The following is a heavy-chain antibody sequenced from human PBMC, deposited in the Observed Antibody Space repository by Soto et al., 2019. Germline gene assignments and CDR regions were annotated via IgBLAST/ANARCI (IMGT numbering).Heavy chain of an antibody. CDR2: IYYSGST. Sequence: PSETLSLTCTVSGGSISSYYWSWIRQPPGKGLEWIGYIYYSGSTNYNPSIKSRVTISVDTSKKQFSLKLSSVTAADTVVYYCARGLITGSHYSGGWYYFDSWGQGTQVTVS. V-gene: IGHV4-59*12. CDR1: GGSISSYY. CDR3: ARGLITGSHYSGGWYYFDS. J-gene: IGHJ4*02. D-gene: IGHD6-19*01.